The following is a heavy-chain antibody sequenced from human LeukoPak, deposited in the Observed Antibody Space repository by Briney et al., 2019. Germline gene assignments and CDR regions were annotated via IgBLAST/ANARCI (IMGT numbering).Heavy chain of an antibody. V-gene: IGHV3-9*01. CDR2: ISWNSGSI. CDR1: GFTFDDYA. Sequence: GRSLRLSCAASGFTFDDYAMHWVRQAPGKGLEWVSGISWNSGSIGYADSVKGRFTISRDNAKNSLYLQMSSLRAEDTALYYCAKDATATLYYDFWSGYIDAAMDVWGQGTTVTVSS. CDR3: AKDATATLYYDFWSGYIDAAMDV. D-gene: IGHD3-3*01. J-gene: IGHJ6*02.